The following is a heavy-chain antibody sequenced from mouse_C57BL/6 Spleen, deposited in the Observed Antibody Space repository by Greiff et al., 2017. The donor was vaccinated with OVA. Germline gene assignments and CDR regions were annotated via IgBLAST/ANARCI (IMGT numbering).Heavy chain of an antibody. J-gene: IGHJ2*01. CDR3: ARRDWDGDYFDY. Sequence: EVMLVESGGDLVKPGGSLTLSCAASGFTFSSYGMSWVRQTPDKRLEWVATISSGGSYTYYPDSVKGRFTISRDNAKNTLYLQMSSLKSEDTAMYYCARRDWDGDYFDYWGQGTTLTVSS. V-gene: IGHV5-6*02. D-gene: IGHD4-1*01. CDR1: GFTFSSYG. CDR2: ISSGGSYT.